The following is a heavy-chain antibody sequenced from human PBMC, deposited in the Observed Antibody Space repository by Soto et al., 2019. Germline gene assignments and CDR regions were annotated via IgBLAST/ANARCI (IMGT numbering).Heavy chain of an antibody. Sequence: QVRLEGAGPRLVKPLKALFLPWSGSGGFISSGDFFWSWIRQPPGEGLEWVAYIYYRGIIYHNPYLKSRVTMSRDTSKNQFFLNLDSVTAADTAVYYCAREVGEVDYSSSSDAFDIWGQGTMVTVSS. V-gene: IGHV4-30-4*01. CDR3: AREVGEVDYSSSSDAFDI. CDR1: GGFISSGDFF. D-gene: IGHD6-6*01. J-gene: IGHJ3*02. CDR2: IYYRGII.